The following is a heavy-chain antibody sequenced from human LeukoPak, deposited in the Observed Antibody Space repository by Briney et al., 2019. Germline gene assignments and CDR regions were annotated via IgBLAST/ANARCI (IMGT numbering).Heavy chain of an antibody. CDR3: ARDPLFDYGDHGPSDY. J-gene: IGHJ4*02. CDR2: ISNSGSII. V-gene: IGHV3-48*03. D-gene: IGHD4-17*01. Sequence: PGGSLRLTCATSGFTFGSHEMNWVRQAPGKGLEWVSYISNSGSIIYYSDSVKGRFTISRDNAKKSLYLQMNSLRAEDTAVYYCARDPLFDYGDHGPSDYWGQGTLVTVSS. CDR1: GFTFGSHE.